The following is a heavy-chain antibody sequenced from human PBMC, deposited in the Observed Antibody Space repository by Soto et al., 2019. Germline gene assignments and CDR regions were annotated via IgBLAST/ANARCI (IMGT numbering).Heavy chain of an antibody. CDR1: GFTFSSYA. Sequence: GGSLRLSCAASGFTFSSYAMSWVRQAPGKGLEWVSAISGSSGSTYYADSVKGRFTISRDNSKNTLYLQMNSLRAEDTAVYYCAKSPRLPEDMDVWGKGTTVTVSS. D-gene: IGHD4-17*01. CDR2: ISGSSGST. CDR3: AKSPRLPEDMDV. V-gene: IGHV3-23*01. J-gene: IGHJ6*03.